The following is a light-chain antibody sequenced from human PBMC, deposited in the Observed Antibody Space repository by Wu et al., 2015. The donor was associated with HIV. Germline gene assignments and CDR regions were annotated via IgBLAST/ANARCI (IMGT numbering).Light chain of an antibody. CDR2: EAS. CDR1: QSVSSNY. CDR3: QQYASSPIT. Sequence: NVLTQSPGTLPVSPGERVTLSCKASQSVSSNYLAWYQQKPGQAPRLLISEASTRAADIPDRFSATGSGTDFTLTIGRLDPEDFAVYFCQQYASSPITFGPGTRLEIK. J-gene: IGKJ5*01. V-gene: IGKV3-20*01.